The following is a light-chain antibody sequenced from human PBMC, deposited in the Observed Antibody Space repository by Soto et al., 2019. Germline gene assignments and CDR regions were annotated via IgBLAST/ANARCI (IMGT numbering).Light chain of an antibody. J-gene: IGKJ5*01. V-gene: IGKV3-20*01. Sequence: DIVLTPSPCTLSLSPGDRATLSCRASQSVTSGYLAWYQQKPGQSPRLLMYGASSRATGVPDRFSGSGSGTEFTLTISSLQPDDFATYYCQQYNTYSTFGQGTRLEV. CDR2: GAS. CDR1: QSVTSGY. CDR3: QQYNTYST.